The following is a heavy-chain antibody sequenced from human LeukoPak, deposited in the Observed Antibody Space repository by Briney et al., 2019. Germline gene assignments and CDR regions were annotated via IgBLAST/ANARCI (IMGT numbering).Heavy chain of an antibody. Sequence: SETLSLTCTVSGGSISSTSYYWSWIRQPAGKGLEWIGRIYTSGSTNYNPSLKSRVTISVDTSKNQFSLKLSSVTAAGTAVYYCAGYDFWSGYCNYWGQGTLVTVSS. CDR1: GGSISSTSYY. V-gene: IGHV4-61*02. CDR3: AGYDFWSGYCNY. D-gene: IGHD3-3*01. CDR2: IYTSGST. J-gene: IGHJ4*02.